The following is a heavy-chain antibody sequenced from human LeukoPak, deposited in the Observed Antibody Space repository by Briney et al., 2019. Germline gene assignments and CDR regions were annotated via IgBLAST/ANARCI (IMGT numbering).Heavy chain of an antibody. CDR2: IFPGDSDT. V-gene: IGHV5-51*01. CDR1: GYSFTTHW. D-gene: IGHD6-19*01. J-gene: IGHJ4*02. Sequence: PGESLKISCKGSGYSFTTHWIGWVRQMPGKGLEWMGIIFPGDSDTAYSPSFQGQVTISADKSISTAYLQWSSLKASDTAMYYCASGLPYSSGWSFVYWGQGTLVTVSS. CDR3: ASGLPYSSGWSFVY.